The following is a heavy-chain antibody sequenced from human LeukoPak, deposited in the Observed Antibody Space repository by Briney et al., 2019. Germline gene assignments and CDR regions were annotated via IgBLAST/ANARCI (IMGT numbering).Heavy chain of an antibody. CDR3: VPHYFDTNGYYYGY. V-gene: IGHV3-7*01. CDR1: GFTINNYW. Sequence: AGGSLRLSCAAGFTINNYWMSWVRQAPGKGLECMANINQGGSDKNYVDSVKGRFTISRDNAKKSLFLQMNSLRAEDTAVYYCVPHYFDTNGYYYGYWGQGTPVSVSS. D-gene: IGHD3-22*01. J-gene: IGHJ4*02. CDR2: INQGGSDK.